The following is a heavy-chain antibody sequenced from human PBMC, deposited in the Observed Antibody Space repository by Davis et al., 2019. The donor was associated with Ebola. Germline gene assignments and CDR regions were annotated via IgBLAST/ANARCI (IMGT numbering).Heavy chain of an antibody. J-gene: IGHJ4*02. D-gene: IGHD2/OR15-2a*01. CDR2: ISGNSRYI. CDR1: GFTFSTYT. CDR3: AAGIIRGFSFYLDN. V-gene: IGHV3-21*06. Sequence: PGGSLRLSCAASGFTFSTYTMNWVRQAPGRGLEWLSSISGNSRYIYYADSVKGRFTISRDNAKNSVYLQMNSLRVEDTAVYYCAAGIIRGFSFYLDNWGQGTLVPVSS.